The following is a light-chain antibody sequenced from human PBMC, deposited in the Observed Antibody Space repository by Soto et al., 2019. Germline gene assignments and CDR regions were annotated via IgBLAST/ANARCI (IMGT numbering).Light chain of an antibody. CDR2: GAS. CDR1: QSVSSN. J-gene: IGKJ2*01. V-gene: IGKV3-15*01. Sequence: EIVMTQSPATLSVSPGERATLSCRASQSVSSNLAWYQQKPGQAPRLLIYGASTRAPGTPARFSGSGSGTECTLTISSLQSEDFAVYYCQQYNNWPPYNFGQGTKLEIK. CDR3: QQYNNWPPYN.